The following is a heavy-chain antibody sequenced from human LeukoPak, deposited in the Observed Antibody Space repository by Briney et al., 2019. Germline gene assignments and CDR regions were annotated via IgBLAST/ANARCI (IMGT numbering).Heavy chain of an antibody. Sequence: AGGSLRLSCAASGFTFSSYSMNWVRQAPGKGLEWVSSINSDSNYIYYADSVQGRFTISRDNAKNSLYLQMNSLRAEDTAVYYCAVAYYYGSGDAFDIWGQGTKVTVSS. CDR1: GFTFSSYS. CDR3: AVAYYYGSGDAFDI. J-gene: IGHJ3*02. D-gene: IGHD3-10*01. V-gene: IGHV3-21*01. CDR2: INSDSNYI.